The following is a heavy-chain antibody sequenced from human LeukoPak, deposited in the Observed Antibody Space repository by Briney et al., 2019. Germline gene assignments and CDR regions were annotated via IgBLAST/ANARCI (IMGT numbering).Heavy chain of an antibody. CDR1: GYSISSNNW. Sequence: PSDTLSLTCAVSGYSISSNNWWGWIRQPPGKGLEWIGYIFHSGSTYYNPSLKSRVTMSVDTSKNQFSLKLSSVTAVDTAVYYCARCQVGATAFDNWGQGTLVTVSS. J-gene: IGHJ4*02. D-gene: IGHD1-26*01. V-gene: IGHV4-28*01. CDR2: IFHSGST. CDR3: ARCQVGATAFDN.